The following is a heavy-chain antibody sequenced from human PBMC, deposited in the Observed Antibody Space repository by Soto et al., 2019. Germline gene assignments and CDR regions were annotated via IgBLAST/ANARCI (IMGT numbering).Heavy chain of an antibody. V-gene: IGHV6-1*01. Sequence: SQTLSLTCAISGDSVSSNSAAWNWIRQSPSRGLEWLGRTYYRSKWYNDYAVSVNGRVSINPDTSRNQFSLQLNSVTPEDTAVYYCARMTTVTTSDYYYYMDVWGKGTTVTVSS. CDR2: TYYRSKWYN. J-gene: IGHJ6*03. CDR1: GDSVSSNSAA. CDR3: ARMTTVTTSDYYYYMDV. D-gene: IGHD4-17*01.